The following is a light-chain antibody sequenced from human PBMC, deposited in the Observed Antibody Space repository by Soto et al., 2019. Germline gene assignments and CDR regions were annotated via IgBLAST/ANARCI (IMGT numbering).Light chain of an antibody. V-gene: IGKV3-15*01. Sequence: IVMTQSPGTLSLSPVERATLSCNAIQSLSINSLAWYQQKPGQAPRLLIYGASTRATGIPARFSGSGSGTEFTLTISSLKSEDFAVYYGQQYNNWHQITFGQGTRLEIK. J-gene: IGKJ5*01. CDR2: GAS. CDR1: QSLSINS. CDR3: QQYNNWHQIT.